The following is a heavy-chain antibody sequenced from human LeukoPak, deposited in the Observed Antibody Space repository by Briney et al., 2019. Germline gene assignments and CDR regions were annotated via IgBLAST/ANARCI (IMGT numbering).Heavy chain of an antibody. CDR1: GFTFSSYA. D-gene: IGHD6-13*01. V-gene: IGHV3-23*01. CDR3: AKEPLSSSWMGGWFDP. J-gene: IGHJ5*02. Sequence: PGGSLRLSCAASGFTFSSYAMSWVRQAPGKGLEWVSAISGSGGSTYYADSVKGRFTISRDNSKNTLYLQMNSLRAEDTAVYYCAKEPLSSSWMGGWFDPWGQGTLVTVSS. CDR2: ISGSGGST.